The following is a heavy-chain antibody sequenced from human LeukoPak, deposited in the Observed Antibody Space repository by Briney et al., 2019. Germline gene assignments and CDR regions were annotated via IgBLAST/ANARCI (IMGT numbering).Heavy chain of an antibody. CDR2: ISTSGSTT. CDR1: GFTFSTYA. V-gene: IGHV3-64*01. J-gene: IGHJ4*02. Sequence: GGSLRLSCASSGFTFSTYAMHWVRQAPGKGLEYVSAISTSGSTTFYANSVKGRFTISRDNSNNTLYLQMGSLRVEDMAVYYCARAVRGVASADYWGQGTLVIVSS. D-gene: IGHD3-10*01. CDR3: ARAVRGVASADY.